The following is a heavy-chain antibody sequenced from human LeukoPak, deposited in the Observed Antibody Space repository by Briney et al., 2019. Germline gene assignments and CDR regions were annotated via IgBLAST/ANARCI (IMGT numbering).Heavy chain of an antibody. D-gene: IGHD2-15*01. Sequence: GASVKVSCKVSGYTLTQLSMHWVRQAPGKGVEWMGGFDPEDGETIYAQKFQGRVTMTEDTSTDTAYMELSSLRSEDTAVYYCATAGYSAWNFDYWGQGTLVTVSS. V-gene: IGHV1-24*01. J-gene: IGHJ4*02. CDR3: ATAGYSAWNFDY. CDR1: GYTLTQLS. CDR2: FDPEDGET.